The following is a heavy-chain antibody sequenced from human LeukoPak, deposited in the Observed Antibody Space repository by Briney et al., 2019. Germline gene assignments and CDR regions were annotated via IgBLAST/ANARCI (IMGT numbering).Heavy chain of an antibody. V-gene: IGHV4-34*01. CDR1: GGSFSGYY. J-gene: IGHJ4*02. CDR2: INHSGST. Sequence: SETLSLTCAVYGGSFSGYYWSWIRQPPGKRLEWIGEINHSGSTNYNPSLKSRVTISVDTSKNQFSLRLSSVTAADTAVYYCASPSDDYSSGWYGSALNSWGQGTLVTVSS. CDR3: ASPSDDYSSGWYGSALNS. D-gene: IGHD6-19*01.